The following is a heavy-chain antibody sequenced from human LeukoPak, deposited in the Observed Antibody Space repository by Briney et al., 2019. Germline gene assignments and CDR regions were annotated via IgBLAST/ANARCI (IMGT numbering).Heavy chain of an antibody. Sequence: SETLSLTCTVSGDSFNGYYWGWVRQPPGKGLECVGYMYSSGSTAYNPSLKSRLSISIDTSKSQFSLTLSSVTAADTAVYFCARHVYGKGMYVWGKGTTVTVSS. CDR1: GDSFNGYY. CDR2: MYSSGST. V-gene: IGHV4-59*08. J-gene: IGHJ6*04. CDR3: ARHVYGKGMYV. D-gene: IGHD4-17*01.